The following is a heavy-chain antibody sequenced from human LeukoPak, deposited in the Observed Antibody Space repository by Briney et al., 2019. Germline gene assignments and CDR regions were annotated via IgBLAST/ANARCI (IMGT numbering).Heavy chain of an antibody. D-gene: IGHD6-19*01. V-gene: IGHV3-11*04. CDR2: ISSSGNTV. J-gene: IGHJ4*02. CDR3: ARDQVSVAGTGIDY. Sequence: GGSLRLSCAASGFTFSDYYMSWIRQAPGKGLEWVSYISSSGNTVKYADSVKGRFTISRDNAKSSLYLQMNSLRAEDTAVYYCARDQVSVAGTGIDYWGQGTLVTVSS. CDR1: GFTFSDYY.